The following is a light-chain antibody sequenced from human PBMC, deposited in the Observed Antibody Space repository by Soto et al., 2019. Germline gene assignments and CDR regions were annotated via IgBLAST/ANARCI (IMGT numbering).Light chain of an antibody. Sequence: EIVMTQSPATLSVSPGERATLSCRASQSVSSNLAWYQQKPGQAPRLLIYGASTRATGIPARFSGSGSGTEFTLTISSLQSADFAVYYCQQYNNWLRGTFGQGTQVEIK. CDR2: GAS. CDR3: QQYNNWLRGT. J-gene: IGKJ1*01. V-gene: IGKV3-15*01. CDR1: QSVSSN.